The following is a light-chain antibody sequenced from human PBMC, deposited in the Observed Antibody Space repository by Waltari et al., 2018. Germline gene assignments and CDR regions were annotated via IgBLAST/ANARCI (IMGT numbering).Light chain of an antibody. CDR2: DAS. CDR3: QQYNSYSWT. CDR1: QSISSW. V-gene: IGKV1-5*01. J-gene: IGKJ1*01. Sequence: DIQMTQSPSTLSASVGDRVTITCRASQSISSWLAWYQQKPGKVPKLLIADASRLESGVPSRFSGSGSGTEFTLTISSLQPDDFATYYCQQYNSYSWTFGQGTKVEIK.